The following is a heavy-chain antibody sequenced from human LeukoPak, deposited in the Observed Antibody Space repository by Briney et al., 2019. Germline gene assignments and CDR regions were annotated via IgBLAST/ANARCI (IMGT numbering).Heavy chain of an antibody. D-gene: IGHD3-10*01. CDR3: AKALVKKTAYYYGT. CDR2: ISGRGGST. CDR1: GFTFSSYA. Sequence: GGSLRLSCAASGFTFSSYAMSWVRQAPGKGLEWVSAISGRGGSTYYAGSVKGRFTISRDNSKNTLYLQMNSLRAEDTAVYYCAKALVKKTAYYYGTWGQGTLVTVSS. J-gene: IGHJ5*02. V-gene: IGHV3-23*01.